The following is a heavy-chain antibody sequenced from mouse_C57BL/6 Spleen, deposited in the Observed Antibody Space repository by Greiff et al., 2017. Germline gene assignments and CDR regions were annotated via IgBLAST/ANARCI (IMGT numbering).Heavy chain of an antibody. V-gene: IGHV1-59*01. Sequence: QVQLKQPGAELVRPGTSVKLSCKASGYTFTSYWMHWVKQRPGQGLEWIGVIDPSDSYTNYNQKFKGKATLTVDTSSSTAYMQLSSLTSEDSAVYYCARSGDYYGTLLDYWGQGTTLTVSS. CDR3: ARSGDYYGTLLDY. CDR1: GYTFTSYW. D-gene: IGHD1-2*01. J-gene: IGHJ2*01. CDR2: IDPSDSYT.